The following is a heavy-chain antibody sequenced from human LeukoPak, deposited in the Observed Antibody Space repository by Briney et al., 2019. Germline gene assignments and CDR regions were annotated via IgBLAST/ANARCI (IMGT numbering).Heavy chain of an antibody. J-gene: IGHJ6*03. CDR1: GGSISSSSYY. CDR2: IYYSGST. CDR3: ARHLYGSGSYYIIHYYYYMDV. D-gene: IGHD3-10*01. V-gene: IGHV4-39*01. Sequence: SETLSLTCTVSGGSISSSSYYWGWIRQPPGKGLEWIGSIYYSGSTYYNPSLKSRVTISVDTSKNQFSLKLSSVTAADTAVYYCARHLYGSGSYYIIHYYYYMDVWGKGTTVTISS.